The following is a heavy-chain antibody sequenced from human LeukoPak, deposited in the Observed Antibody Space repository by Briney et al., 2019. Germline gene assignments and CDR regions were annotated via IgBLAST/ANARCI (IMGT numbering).Heavy chain of an antibody. CDR2: IIPILNTP. J-gene: IGHJ4*02. Sequence: SVKVTCKASGVSFDSYTFNWVRQAPGQGLQWMGRIIPILNTPNYAQNFQGRVAITADKSTSTAYMELSSLRSEDTAIYYCARAYYGGLAVSGPFDFWGQGTLVTVSS. V-gene: IGHV1-69*08. CDR1: GVSFDSYT. CDR3: ARAYYGGLAVSGPFDF. D-gene: IGHD6-19*01.